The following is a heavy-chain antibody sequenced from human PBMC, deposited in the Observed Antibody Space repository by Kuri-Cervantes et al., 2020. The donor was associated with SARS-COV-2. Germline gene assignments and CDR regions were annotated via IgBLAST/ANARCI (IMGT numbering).Heavy chain of an antibody. Sequence: GSLRLSCTVSGGSISSHYRSWIRQPPGKGLEWIGYIYYSGSTNYNPSLKSRVTISVDRSKNQFSLKLSSVTAADTAVYYCASLGPGGGGYYFDYWGQGTLVTVSS. CDR3: ASLGPGGGGYYFDY. D-gene: IGHD3-16*01. CDR2: IYYSGST. CDR1: GGSISSHY. V-gene: IGHV4-59*11. J-gene: IGHJ4*02.